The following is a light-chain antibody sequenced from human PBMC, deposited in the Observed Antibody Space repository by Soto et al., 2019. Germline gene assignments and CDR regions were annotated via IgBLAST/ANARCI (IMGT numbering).Light chain of an antibody. CDR1: QSVSSSY. V-gene: IGKV3-20*01. J-gene: IGKJ2*01. CDR3: QQYGSSPYT. Sequence: EIVLTQSPGTLSFSPGERATLSCRASQSVSSSYLAWYQQKPGQAPRLLIYDASSRATGFPDRFSGSDSGTDFTLTISRLEPEDFAVYYCQQYGSSPYTFGQGTKLEIK. CDR2: DAS.